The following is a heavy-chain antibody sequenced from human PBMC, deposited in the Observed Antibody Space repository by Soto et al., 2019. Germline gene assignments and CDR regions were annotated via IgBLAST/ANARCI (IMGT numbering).Heavy chain of an antibody. CDR3: ARVIEYDILTGYLDY. J-gene: IGHJ4*02. CDR2: IYYSGST. D-gene: IGHD3-9*01. V-gene: IGHV4-61*01. CDR1: GGSVSSGSYY. Sequence: SETLSLTCTVSGGSVSSGSYYWIWIRHPPGKGLEWIGYIYYSGSTNYNPSLKSRVTISVDTSKNQFSLKLSSVTAADTAVYYCARVIEYDILTGYLDYWGQGTLVTVSS.